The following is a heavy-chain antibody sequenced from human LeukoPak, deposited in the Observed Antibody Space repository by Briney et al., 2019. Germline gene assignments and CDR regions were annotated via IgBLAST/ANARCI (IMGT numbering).Heavy chain of an antibody. CDR2: IYHSGST. D-gene: IGHD6-25*01. J-gene: IGHJ5*02. V-gene: IGHV4-4*02. Sequence: SETLSLTCAVSGGSISSSNWWSWVRQPPGKGLEWIGEIYHSGSTNYNPSLKSRVTISVDKSKNQFSLKLSSVTAADTAVYYCARRIAAARNWFDPWGQGTLVTVSS. CDR3: ARRIAAARNWFDP. CDR1: GGSISSSNW.